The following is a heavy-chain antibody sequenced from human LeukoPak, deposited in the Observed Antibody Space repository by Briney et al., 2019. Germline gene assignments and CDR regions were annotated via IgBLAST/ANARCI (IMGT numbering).Heavy chain of an antibody. CDR3: ARRGLSGSYYFDS. D-gene: IGHD5-12*01. CDR1: GFTFSSYA. Sequence: GGSLRLSCAASGFTFSSYAMNWVRQAPGRGLEWVSVITGSSLSTYYADSVKGRFTISRDNSKNTLYLQMNSLGAEDTAIYYCARRGLSGSYYFDSWGQGTLVTVSS. J-gene: IGHJ4*02. CDR2: ITGSSLST. V-gene: IGHV3-23*01.